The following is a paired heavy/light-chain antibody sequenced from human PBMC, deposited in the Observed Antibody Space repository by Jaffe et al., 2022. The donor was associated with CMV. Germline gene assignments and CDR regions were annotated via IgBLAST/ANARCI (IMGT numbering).Light chain of an antibody. CDR1: QGIDRY. V-gene: IGKV1-9*01. Sequence: DIQLTQSPSFLSASVGDRITITCRASQGIDRYLAWYQQKPGIAPKLLIYAASTLQSGVPSRFRGSGSGTEFTLTISSLQPEDFATYYCQQLSNYRFTFGPGTKVDI. CDR2: AAS. J-gene: IGKJ3*01. CDR3: QQLSNYRFT.
Heavy chain of an antibody. CDR3: ARATVEVVVAPFGDYYYYYMDV. J-gene: IGHJ6*03. Sequence: EVQLVESGGGLVEPGGSLRLSCAASGFTFSNYEMKWVRQAPGKGLEWVSFISTSGNTIHYADSVKGRFTVSRDNAENSLYLQMNSLRAEDTAVYYCARATVEVVVAPFGDYYYYYMDVWGKGTTVSVSS. CDR2: ISTSGNTI. CDR1: GFTFSNYE. V-gene: IGHV3-48*03. D-gene: IGHD2-15*01.